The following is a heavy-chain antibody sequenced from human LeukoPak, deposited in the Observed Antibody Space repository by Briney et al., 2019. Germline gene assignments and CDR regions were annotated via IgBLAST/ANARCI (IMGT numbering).Heavy chain of an antibody. CDR3: ARTYYYDSSGYYEYDY. V-gene: IGHV1-69*05. D-gene: IGHD3-22*01. CDR1: GGTFSSYA. J-gene: IGHJ4*02. CDR2: IIPIFGTA. Sequence: ASVKVSCKASGGTFSSYAISWVRQAPGRGLEWMGGIIPIFGTANYAQKFQGRVTITTDESTSTAYMELSSLRSEDTAVYYCARTYYYDSSGYYEYDYWGQGTLVTVSS.